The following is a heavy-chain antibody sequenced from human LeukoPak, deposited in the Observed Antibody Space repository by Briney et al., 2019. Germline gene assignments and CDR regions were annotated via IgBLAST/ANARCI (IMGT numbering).Heavy chain of an antibody. D-gene: IGHD5-24*01. CDR3: ARGSMGRWLQPFDY. J-gene: IGHJ4*02. CDR2: IYYSGST. CDR1: GGSISSYY. Sequence: SETLSLTCTVSGGSISSYYWSWIRQPPGKGLEWIGCIYYSGSTNYNSSLKSRVTISVDTSKNQFSLKLSSVTAADTAVYYCARGSMGRWLQPFDYWGQGTLVTVSS. V-gene: IGHV4-59*01.